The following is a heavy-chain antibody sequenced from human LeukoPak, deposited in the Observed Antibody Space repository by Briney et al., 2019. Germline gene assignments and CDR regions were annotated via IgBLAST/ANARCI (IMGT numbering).Heavy chain of an antibody. Sequence: SETLSLTCTVSGGSISSSSYYWRWIRQPPGEGLEWIGSIYYSGSTYYNPSLKSRVTISVDTSKNQFSLKLSSVTAADKAVYYCARGPRGLFDYWGQGTLVTVSS. V-gene: IGHV4-39*01. CDR1: GGSISSSSYY. CDR2: IYYSGST. D-gene: IGHD5-12*01. CDR3: ARGPRGLFDY. J-gene: IGHJ4*02.